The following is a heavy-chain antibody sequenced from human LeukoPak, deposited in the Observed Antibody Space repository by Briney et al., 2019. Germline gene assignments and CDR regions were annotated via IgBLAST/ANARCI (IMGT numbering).Heavy chain of an antibody. CDR3: ARLPMIRCWSDV. J-gene: IGHJ6*02. Sequence: PSETMSLTCTVSGGSISSYYWSWIRQPPGKGLEWIGYIYYSGSTNYNPSLKRRVTISVDPSTNQFSLKLSSVTAADTAVYYCARLPMIRCWSDVWGQGTTVTVSS. CDR1: GGSISSYY. V-gene: IGHV4-59*08. CDR2: IYYSGST. D-gene: IGHD3-10*01.